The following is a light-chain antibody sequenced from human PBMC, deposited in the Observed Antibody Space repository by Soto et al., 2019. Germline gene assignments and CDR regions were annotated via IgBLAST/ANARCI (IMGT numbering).Light chain of an antibody. V-gene: IGKV3-20*01. CDR1: QSLSRSY. J-gene: IGKJ2*01. CDR3: QQYGSSPL. Sequence: EIVLTQSPGTLSLSPGERATLSCRASQSLSRSYLAWYQQKPGQAPRLLIYGTSSRATGIPDWFSGSGSGTDFTLTISRLEPEDFAVYYCQQYGSSPLFGQGTKLEIK. CDR2: GTS.